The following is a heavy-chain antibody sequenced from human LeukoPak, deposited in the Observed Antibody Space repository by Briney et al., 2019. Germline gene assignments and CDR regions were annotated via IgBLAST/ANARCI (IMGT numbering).Heavy chain of an antibody. V-gene: IGHV3-48*04. CDR1: GFPFSDYS. Sequence: PGGSLRLSCTASGFPFSDYSMNWVRQAPGKGLEWISYIGISSGNTKYADSVRGRFTISADNAKNSLYLQMNSLRAEDTALYYCARVRSSSVGAFDIWGQGTMVTVSS. CDR2: IGISSGNT. CDR3: ARVRSSSVGAFDI. J-gene: IGHJ3*02. D-gene: IGHD6-6*01.